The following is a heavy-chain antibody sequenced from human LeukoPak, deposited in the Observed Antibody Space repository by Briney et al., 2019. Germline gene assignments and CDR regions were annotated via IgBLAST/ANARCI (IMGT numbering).Heavy chain of an antibody. D-gene: IGHD3-22*01. Sequence: GASVKVSCKASGGTFSSYAISWVRQAPGQGLEWMGGIIPIFGTANCAQKFQGRVTITADKSTSTAYMELSSLRSEDTAVYYCAGSSGYYYANWFDPWGQGTLVTVSS. CDR3: AGSSGYYYANWFDP. CDR1: GGTFSSYA. V-gene: IGHV1-69*06. CDR2: IIPIFGTA. J-gene: IGHJ5*02.